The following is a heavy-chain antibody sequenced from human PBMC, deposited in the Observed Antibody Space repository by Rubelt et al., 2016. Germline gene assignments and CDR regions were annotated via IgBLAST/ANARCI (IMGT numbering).Heavy chain of an antibody. CDR2: IYYSGST. CDR1: GGSISSSSYY. CDR3: ARWRTKTGAVDF. D-gene: IGHD1-26*01. V-gene: IGHV4-39*07. Sequence: QLQLQESGPGLVKPSETLSLTCTVSGGSISSSSYYWGWIRQPPGKGLEWIGSIYYSGSTYYNPSLKSRVTVSIDTSKNQFALTLTSVTAADTAVYDCARWRTKTGAVDFWGQGILVTVSS. J-gene: IGHJ4*02.